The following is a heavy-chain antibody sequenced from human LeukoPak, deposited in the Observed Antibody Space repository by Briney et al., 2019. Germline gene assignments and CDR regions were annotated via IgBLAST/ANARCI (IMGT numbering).Heavy chain of an antibody. CDR1: GYSFTSYW. CDR2: IYPGDSDT. Sequence: GESLKISCKGSGYSFTSYWIGWVRQMPGKGLEWMGIIYPGDSDTRYSPSFQGQVTISADKSISTAYLQWSSLKASDTAMYYCARRGYSYGSPNYYFDYWGQGTLVTVSS. V-gene: IGHV5-51*01. J-gene: IGHJ4*02. CDR3: ARRGYSYGSPNYYFDY. D-gene: IGHD5-18*01.